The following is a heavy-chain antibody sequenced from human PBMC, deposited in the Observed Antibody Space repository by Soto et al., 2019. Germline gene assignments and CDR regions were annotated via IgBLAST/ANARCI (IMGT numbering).Heavy chain of an antibody. CDR2: IYHSGST. CDR1: GGSISSSNW. D-gene: IGHD6-13*01. J-gene: IGHJ4*02. V-gene: IGHV4-4*02. Sequence: SETLSLTCAVSGGSISSSNWWSRVRQPPGKGLEWIGEIYHSGSTNYNPSLKSRVTISVDKSKNQFSLKLSSVTAADTAVYYCARERTGSIAAAGFFDYWGQGTLVTVSS. CDR3: ARERTGSIAAAGFFDY.